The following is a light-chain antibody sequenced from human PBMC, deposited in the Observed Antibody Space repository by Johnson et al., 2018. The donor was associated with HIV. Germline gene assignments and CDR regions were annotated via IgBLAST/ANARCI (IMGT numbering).Light chain of an antibody. V-gene: IGLV1-51*02. CDR1: SSDMGNYA. Sequence: PVLTQPPSVSAAPGQKVTISCSGRSSDMGNYAVSWYQQLPGTAPKLLIYENNKRPSGIPDRFSGSKSDTSATLAITGLQTGDAADYSCGTWDSSVSAYVFGTGTKVTV. CDR2: ENN. J-gene: IGLJ1*01. CDR3: GTWDSSVSAYV.